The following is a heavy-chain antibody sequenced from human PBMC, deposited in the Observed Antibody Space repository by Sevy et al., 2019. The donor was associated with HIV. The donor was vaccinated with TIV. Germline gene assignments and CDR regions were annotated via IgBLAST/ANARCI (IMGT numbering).Heavy chain of an antibody. CDR3: AKDGTAQLWGACGMDV. J-gene: IGHJ6*01. CDR1: GFTFDAYA. CDR2: ISWNSGTL. Sequence: GGSLRLSCAASGFTFDAYAMHWVRQVSGKGLEWVSGISWNSGTLAYADSVRGRFTISRDNAKNSLYLQMNSLKTEDMALYYCAKDGTAQLWGACGMDVWGHGTTVTVSS. V-gene: IGHV3-9*03. D-gene: IGHD1-1*01.